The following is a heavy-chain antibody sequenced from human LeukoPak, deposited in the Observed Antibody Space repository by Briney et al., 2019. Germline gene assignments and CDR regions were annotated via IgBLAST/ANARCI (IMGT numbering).Heavy chain of an antibody. V-gene: IGHV3-48*03. Sequence: GGSLRLSCAASGFTFSSYEMNWVRQAPGKGLEWISYISGSGSTIYYADSVKGRFTISRDNAKNSLYLQMNSLRAEDTAVYYCARDTSVWYKRLDYWGQGTLVTVSS. CDR3: ARDTSVWYKRLDY. CDR2: ISGSGSTI. J-gene: IGHJ4*02. D-gene: IGHD6-19*01. CDR1: GFTFSSYE.